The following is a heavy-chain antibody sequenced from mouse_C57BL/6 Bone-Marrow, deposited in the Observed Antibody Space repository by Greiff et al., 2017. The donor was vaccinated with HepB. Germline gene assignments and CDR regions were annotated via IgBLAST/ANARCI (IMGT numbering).Heavy chain of an antibody. J-gene: IGHJ3*01. CDR3: ALGVWFAY. Sequence: QVQLQQPGAELVLPGASVKLSCQASGYTFPSYWMHWVKQRPGQSLEWIGEIDPSDSYTNYNQKFKGKSTLTVDKSSSTAYMQLSSLTSEDSAVYYCALGVWFAYWGQGTLVTVSA. CDR2: IDPSDSYT. V-gene: IGHV1-69*01. D-gene: IGHD4-1*01. CDR1: GYTFPSYW.